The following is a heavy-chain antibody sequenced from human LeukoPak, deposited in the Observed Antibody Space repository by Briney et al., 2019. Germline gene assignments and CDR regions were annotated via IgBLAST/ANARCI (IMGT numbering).Heavy chain of an antibody. CDR1: GGTFSSYA. J-gene: IGHJ6*03. D-gene: IGHD3-16*02. CDR3: AREKSGLRLGKLSPYYFYYMDV. Sequence: ASVTLSCTASGGTFSSYAISWVRQAPGQGLEWMGRIIPIFGRANYAQKFQGRVTITTDESTNTVYMELSSLRTEETAVYYCAREKSGLRLGKLSPYYFYYMDVWGKGTTVTVSS. V-gene: IGHV1-69*05. CDR2: IIPIFGRA.